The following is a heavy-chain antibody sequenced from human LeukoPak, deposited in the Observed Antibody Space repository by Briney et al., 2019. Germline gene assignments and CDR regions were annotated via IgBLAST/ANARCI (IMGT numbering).Heavy chain of an antibody. CDR2: IIPIFGTA. J-gene: IGHJ1*01. Sequence: ASVKVSCKASGCTFSSYAISWVRQAPGQGLEWMGGIIPIFGTANYAQKFHGRVTITADKSTSTAYMELSSLRSEDTAVYYCARGNSEQWLIYFQHWGQGTLVTVSS. CDR1: GCTFSSYA. V-gene: IGHV1-69*06. CDR3: ARGNSEQWLIYFQH. D-gene: IGHD6-19*01.